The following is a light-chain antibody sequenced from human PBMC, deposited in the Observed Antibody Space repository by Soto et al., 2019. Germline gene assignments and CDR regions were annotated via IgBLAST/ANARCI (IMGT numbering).Light chain of an antibody. J-gene: IGLJ2*01. CDR3: SSYTSSTLVV. V-gene: IGLV2-14*01. CDR2: DVS. CDR1: SSDFGGYNH. Sequence: QSALTQPASVSGSPGQSITISCTGTSSDFGGYNHVSWYQQHPGKAPKLMIYDVSDRPSGVSNRFSGSKSGNTASLTISGLQAEDEADYYCSSYTSSTLVVFGGGTKLTVL.